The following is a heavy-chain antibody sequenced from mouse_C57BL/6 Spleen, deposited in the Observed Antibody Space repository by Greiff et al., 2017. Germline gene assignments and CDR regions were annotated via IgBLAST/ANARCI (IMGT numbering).Heavy chain of an antibody. D-gene: IGHD1-1*01. CDR3: ARLTTVVGPYFDY. CDR1: GYTFTSYW. Sequence: QVQLQQPGAELVKPGASVKLSCKASGYTFTSYWMHWVKQRPGQGLEWIGMIHPNSGSTNYNEKFKSKATLTVDKSSSTAYMQLSSLTSEDSAVYYCARLTTVVGPYFDYWGQGTTLTVSS. V-gene: IGHV1-64*01. J-gene: IGHJ2*01. CDR2: IHPNSGST.